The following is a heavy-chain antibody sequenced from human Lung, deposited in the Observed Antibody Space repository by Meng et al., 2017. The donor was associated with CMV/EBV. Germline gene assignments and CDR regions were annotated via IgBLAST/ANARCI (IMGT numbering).Heavy chain of an antibody. V-gene: IGHV4-30-4*01. Sequence: VQLQESGPGLVKHSQTLSLNCHVSGCSISSGDFYWSWIRQPLGKGLEWIGYIYYSGSTYYNTSLKSRVTISVDTSKNQFSLKLSSVTAADTAVYYCARDRTTGRYFDYWGQGTLVTVSS. CDR3: ARDRTTGRYFDY. J-gene: IGHJ4*02. CDR2: IYYSGST. CDR1: GCSISSGDFY. D-gene: IGHD4-11*01.